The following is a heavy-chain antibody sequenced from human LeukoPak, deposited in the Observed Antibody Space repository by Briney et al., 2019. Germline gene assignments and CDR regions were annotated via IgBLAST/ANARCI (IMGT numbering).Heavy chain of an antibody. D-gene: IGHD3-22*01. J-gene: IGHJ4*02. CDR2: INPKSGGT. V-gene: IGHV1-2*02. CDR3: ARAGRYHTSGYYYRY. Sequence: ASVKVPCKTSGYAFTDYYMHWVRQAPGQGLEWMGWINPKSGGTIYAQNFQGRVTLTRDMSVSTVYMELSRLRSDDTAVYYCARAGRYHTSGYYYRYWGQGTLVTVSS. CDR1: GYAFTDYY.